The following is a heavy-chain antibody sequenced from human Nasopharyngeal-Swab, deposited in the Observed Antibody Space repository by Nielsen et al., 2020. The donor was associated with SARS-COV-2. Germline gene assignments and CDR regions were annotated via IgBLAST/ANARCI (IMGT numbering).Heavy chain of an antibody. CDR1: GFTFSSYW. V-gene: IGHV3-74*01. Sequence: GESLKISCAASGFTFSSYWMHWVRQAPGKGLVWVSRINSDGSSTSYADSVKGRFTISRDNAKNTLYLQMNSLRAEDTAVYYCARISGSYDYWGQGTLVTVSS. D-gene: IGHD1-26*01. CDR3: ARISGSYDY. J-gene: IGHJ4*02. CDR2: INSDGSST.